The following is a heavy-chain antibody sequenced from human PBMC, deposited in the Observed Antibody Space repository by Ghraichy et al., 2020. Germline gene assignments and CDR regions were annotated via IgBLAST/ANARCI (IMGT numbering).Heavy chain of an antibody. CDR2: ISYDGSNK. J-gene: IGHJ4*02. CDR3: ARDASTAAAPTYFDY. V-gene: IGHV3-30-3*01. D-gene: IGHD6-13*01. Sequence: GGSLRLSCAASGFTFSSYAMHWVRQAPGKGLEWVAVISYDGSNKYYADSVKGRFTISRDNSKNTLYLQMNSLRAEDTAVYYCARDASTAAAPTYFDYWGQGTLVTVTS. CDR1: GFTFSSYA.